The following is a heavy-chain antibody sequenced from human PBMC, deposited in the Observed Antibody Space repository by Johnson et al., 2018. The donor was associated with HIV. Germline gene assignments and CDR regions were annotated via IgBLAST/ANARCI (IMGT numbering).Heavy chain of an antibody. D-gene: IGHD6-19*01. CDR2: ISSSGSTI. Sequence: MQLVESGGGLVKPGGSLRLSCAASGFTFSDYYMSWIRQAPGKGLEWVSYISSSGSTIYYADSVKGRFTISRDNSKNTLYLQMNSLRAEDTAVYYCARDRLYSSGWYGTDAFDIWGQGTMVSVSS. V-gene: IGHV3-11*04. CDR1: GFTFSDYY. CDR3: ARDRLYSSGWYGTDAFDI. J-gene: IGHJ3*02.